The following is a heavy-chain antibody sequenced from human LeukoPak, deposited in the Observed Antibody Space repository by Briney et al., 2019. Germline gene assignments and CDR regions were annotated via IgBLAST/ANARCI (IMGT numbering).Heavy chain of an antibody. CDR3: AREGSSGWLNWFDP. CDR1: GFTFSSYW. D-gene: IGHD6-19*01. Sequence: GGSLRLSCAASGFTFSSYWMSWVRQAPGKGLEWVANIKQDGSEKYYVDSVKGRFTISRDNAKNSLYLQMNSPRAEDTAVYYCAREGSSGWLNWFDPWGQGTLVTVSS. CDR2: IKQDGSEK. J-gene: IGHJ5*02. V-gene: IGHV3-7*01.